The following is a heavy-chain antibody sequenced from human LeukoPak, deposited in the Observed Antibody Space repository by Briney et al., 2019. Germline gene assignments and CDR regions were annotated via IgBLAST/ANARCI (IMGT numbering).Heavy chain of an antibody. CDR2: SGST. CDR1: GYSISSGYY. D-gene: IGHD6-13*01. Sequence: SETLSLTCTVSGYSISSGYYWGWIRQPPGKGLEWIGSGSTYYNPSLKSRVTISVDTSKNQFSLKLSSVTAADTAVYYCARLVGYSSSWYPPYFDYWGQGTLVTVSS. CDR3: ARLVGYSSSWYPPYFDY. J-gene: IGHJ4*02. V-gene: IGHV4-38-2*02.